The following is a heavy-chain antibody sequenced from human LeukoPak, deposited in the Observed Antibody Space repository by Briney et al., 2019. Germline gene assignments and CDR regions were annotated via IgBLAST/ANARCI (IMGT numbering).Heavy chain of an antibody. J-gene: IGHJ4*02. CDR3: ARESRGVATFDY. Sequence: QSGGSLRLSCAASGFTFSSYAMHWVRQAPGKGLEWVAVISYDGSNKYYADSVKGRFTISRDNSKNTLYLQMNSLRAEDTAVYYCARESRGVATFDYWSQGTLVTVSS. CDR1: GFTFSSYA. D-gene: IGHD2-8*01. V-gene: IGHV3-30*04. CDR2: ISYDGSNK.